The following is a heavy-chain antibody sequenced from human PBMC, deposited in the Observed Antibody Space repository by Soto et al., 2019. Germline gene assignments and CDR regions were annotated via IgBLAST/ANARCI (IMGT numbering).Heavy chain of an antibody. CDR2: IYYSGDT. CDR1: GVSISSGDYY. Sequence: TSETLSLTCTVSGVSISSGDYYWSWIRQPPGKGLEWIGYIYYSGDTNYSPSLQSRVTISLDKSKGQLSLKLTSVTAADTAFYYCATGPSGSPGFDYWGQGILVTVSS. D-gene: IGHD1-26*01. J-gene: IGHJ4*02. V-gene: IGHV4-30-4*01. CDR3: ATGPSGSPGFDY.